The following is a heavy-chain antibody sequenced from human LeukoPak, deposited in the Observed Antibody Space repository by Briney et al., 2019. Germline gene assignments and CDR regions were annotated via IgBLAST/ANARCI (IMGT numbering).Heavy chain of an antibody. CDR1: GFTLSSYW. D-gene: IGHD3-10*01. J-gene: IGHJ4*02. CDR3: GRINYNGDY. Sequence: GGSLRLSCAASGFTLSSYWVHWVRQPPGKELMWLSRTNEDGSYAEFADSVKGRFTISRDNAKNTVYPQMNSLRTEDTAVYFCGRINYNGDYWGRGTLVTVSS. V-gene: IGHV3-74*03. CDR2: TNEDGSYA.